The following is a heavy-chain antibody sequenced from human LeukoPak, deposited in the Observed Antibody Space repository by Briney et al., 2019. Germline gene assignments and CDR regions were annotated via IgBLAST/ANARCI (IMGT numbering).Heavy chain of an antibody. Sequence: SETLSLTCSVSGFSISSGYFWGWLRQPPGKGPEWIGKIYQSGSSDCSPSLKSRVTISVDTTKNEFHLILKSVSAADTAVYYCFVEAATNYFDFWGQGILVTVSS. J-gene: IGHJ4*02. CDR1: GFSISSGYF. CDR3: FVEAATNYFDF. CDR2: IYQSGSS. D-gene: IGHD5-24*01. V-gene: IGHV4-38-2*02.